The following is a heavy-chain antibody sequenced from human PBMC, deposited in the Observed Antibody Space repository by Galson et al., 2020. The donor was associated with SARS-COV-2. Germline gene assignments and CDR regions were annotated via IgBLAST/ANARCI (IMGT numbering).Heavy chain of an antibody. J-gene: IGHJ4*02. CDR1: GFTFSSYA. V-gene: IGHV3-30*04. CDR3: ARDQTYYDFWSGYLVERSGVVDTAMVLDY. Sequence: GGSLRLSCAASGFTFSSYAMHWVRQAPGKGLEWVAAISYAGSNKYYADSVKGRFTISRDNSKNTLYLQMNSLRAEDTAVYYCARDQTYYDFWSGYLVERSGVVDTAMVLDYWGQGTLVTVSS. CDR2: ISYAGSNK. D-gene: IGHD3-3*01.